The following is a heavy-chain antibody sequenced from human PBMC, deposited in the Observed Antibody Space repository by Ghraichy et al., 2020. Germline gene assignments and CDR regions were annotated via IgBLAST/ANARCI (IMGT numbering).Heavy chain of an antibody. V-gene: IGHV1-69*13. CDR3: ARGSHLVVLNTGFFY. CDR2: IIPIFGTT. Sequence: SVKVSCKASGGTLSSYAISWVRQAPGQGLEWMGGIIPIFGTTNYAQKFQGRVTITADESTSTAYMEVSSLRSEDTAVYYCARGSHLVVLNTGFFYWGQGTLVTVSS. J-gene: IGHJ4*02. CDR1: GGTLSSYA. D-gene: IGHD3-22*01.